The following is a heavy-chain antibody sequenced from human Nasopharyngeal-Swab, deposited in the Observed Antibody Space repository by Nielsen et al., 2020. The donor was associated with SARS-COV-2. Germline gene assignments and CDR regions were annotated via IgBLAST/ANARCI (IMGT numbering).Heavy chain of an antibody. D-gene: IGHD3-3*01. CDR3: ARSPYYDFWSDYYTSFDY. CDR2: ISSSSSYI. Sequence: WIRQPPGKGLEWVSSISSSSSYIYYADSVKGRFTISRGNAKNSLYLQMNSLRAEDTAVYYCARSPYYDFWSDYYTSFDYWGQGTLVTVSS. V-gene: IGHV3-21*01. J-gene: IGHJ4*02.